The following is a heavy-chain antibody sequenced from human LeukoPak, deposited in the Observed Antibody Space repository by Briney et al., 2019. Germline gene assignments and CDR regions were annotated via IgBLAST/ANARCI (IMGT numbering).Heavy chain of an antibody. CDR1: GGSFSGYY. J-gene: IGHJ4*02. D-gene: IGHD5-18*01. CDR3: ARGRAAMARPFDY. V-gene: IGHV4-34*01. Sequence: PSEPLSLTCAVYGGSFSGYYWSWIRQPPGKGLEWIGEINHSGSTNYNPSLKSRVTISVDTSKNQFSLKLSSVTAADTAVYYCARGRAAMARPFDYWGQGTLVTVSS. CDR2: INHSGST.